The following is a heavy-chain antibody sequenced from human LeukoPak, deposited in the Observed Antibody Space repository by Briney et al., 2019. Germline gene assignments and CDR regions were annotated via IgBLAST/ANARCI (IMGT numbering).Heavy chain of an antibody. CDR1: GGSFSGYY. J-gene: IGHJ4*02. CDR3: ARSRTPTDFDY. V-gene: IGHV4-34*01. Sequence: SETLSLTCAVYGGSFSGYYWSGIRQPPGKGLEWIGEINHSGSTNYNPSLKSRVTISVDTSKNQFSLKLSSVTAADTAVYYCARSRTPTDFDYWGQGTLVTVSS. CDR2: INHSGST.